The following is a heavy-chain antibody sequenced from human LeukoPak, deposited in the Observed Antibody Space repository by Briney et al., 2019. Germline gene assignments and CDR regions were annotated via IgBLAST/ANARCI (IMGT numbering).Heavy chain of an antibody. CDR1: GFSFTSSW. CDR3: VRDLSPVSDRNVWYDALDI. CDR2: IAGDESQK. V-gene: IGHV3-7*01. Sequence: GGSLRLSCVACGFSFTSSWMTWVRQAPGKGLEWVANIAGDESQKRYMDSVKGRFTISRDNAKNSLYLQLNSLRAEDTAIYYCVRDLSPVSDRNVWYDALDIWGQGTMVTVSS. J-gene: IGHJ3*02. D-gene: IGHD1-1*01.